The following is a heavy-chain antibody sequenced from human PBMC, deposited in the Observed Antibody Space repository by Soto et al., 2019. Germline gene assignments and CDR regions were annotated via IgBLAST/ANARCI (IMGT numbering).Heavy chain of an antibody. CDR2: ISSSSSTI. V-gene: IGHV3-48*02. CDR1: GFTFSSYS. Sequence: GGSLRLSCAASGFTFSSYSMNWVRQAPGKGLEWVSYISSSSSTIYYADSVKGRFTISRDNAKNSLYLQMNSLRDEDTAVYYCARDWAKEYYYDSSGYYYNYWGQGTLVTVSS. CDR3: ARDWAKEYYYDSSGYYYNY. D-gene: IGHD3-22*01. J-gene: IGHJ4*02.